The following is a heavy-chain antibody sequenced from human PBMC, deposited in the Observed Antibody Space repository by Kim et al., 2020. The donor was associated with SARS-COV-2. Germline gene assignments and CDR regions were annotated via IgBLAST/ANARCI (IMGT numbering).Heavy chain of an antibody. V-gene: IGHV5-51*01. CDR2: IYPGDSDT. D-gene: IGHD3-10*01. CDR1: GYTFTNYW. Sequence: GESLKISCKGSGYTFTNYWIGWVRQMPGKGLEWMAIIYPGDSDTRYSPSFQGQVSVSADKSTSTAYLQWTSLKASDTAMYYCARRSGVWFGELLVEPFYAMDVWGQGTTVTVSS. CDR3: ARRSGVWFGELLVEPFYAMDV. J-gene: IGHJ6*02.